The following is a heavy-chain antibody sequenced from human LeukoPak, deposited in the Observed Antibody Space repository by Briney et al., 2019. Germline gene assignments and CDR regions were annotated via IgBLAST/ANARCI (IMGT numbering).Heavy chain of an antibody. CDR2: IYNGGST. J-gene: IGHJ4*02. Sequence: SETLSLTCTVAGGSISSYYWSWIRQPPGEGLGWIGYIYNGGSTTYSPSLNSLVTISLDTSNNQVSLRLRSVTPADTAVYYCAKGGTYGGGADYWGQGTLVTVSS. CDR3: AKGGTYGGGADY. D-gene: IGHD1-26*01. V-gene: IGHV4-59*01. CDR1: GGSISSYY.